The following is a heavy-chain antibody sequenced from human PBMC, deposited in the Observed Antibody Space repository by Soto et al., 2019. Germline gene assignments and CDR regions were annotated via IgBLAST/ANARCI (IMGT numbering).Heavy chain of an antibody. J-gene: IGHJ4*02. V-gene: IGHV2-5*02. D-gene: IGHD3-3*01. CDR3: ASITIFGVVINPIHHFDF. Sequence: QITLKESGPTLVKPTQTLTLTCTFSGFSLSTSGVGVGWIRQPPGKALEWLALIYWDDDKRYSPSLKSRLTITKDTSKNQVVLTMTHMDPVDTATYYCASITIFGVVINPIHHFDFWGQGTLVTVSS. CDR1: GFSLSTSGVG. CDR2: IYWDDDK.